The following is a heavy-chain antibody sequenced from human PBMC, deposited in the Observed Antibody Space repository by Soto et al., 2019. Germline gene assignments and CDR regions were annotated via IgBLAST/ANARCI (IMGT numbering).Heavy chain of an antibody. V-gene: IGHV3-33*03. J-gene: IGHJ4*02. Sequence: QVQLVESGGGVVQPGRSLRLSCAASGFTFSAYGMHWVRQAPGKGLEWVSTIWYDGSNKYYADSVKGRFTVSRDKSKNTLYLQMNTLRAEDTAVYYCAKAITMVRGVDYWGQGTLVTVSS. CDR1: GFTFSAYG. CDR2: IWYDGSNK. CDR3: AKAITMVRGVDY. D-gene: IGHD3-10*01.